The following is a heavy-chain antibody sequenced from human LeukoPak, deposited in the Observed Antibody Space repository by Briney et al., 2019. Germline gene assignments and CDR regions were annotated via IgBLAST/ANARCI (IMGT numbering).Heavy chain of an antibody. CDR2: LRNKLDGGTA. CDR3: TTDLSIVGTTNPPY. J-gene: IGHJ4*02. CDR1: GFTFSDAW. Sequence: GGSLRLSCAASGFTFSDAWMTWVRQAPGKGLEWVGRLRNKLDGGTADYAAPVKGRFTISRDDSKNTLYLQMNSLKIEDTAVYYCTTDLSIVGTTNPPYWGQGTLVTVSS. V-gene: IGHV3-15*01. D-gene: IGHD1-26*01.